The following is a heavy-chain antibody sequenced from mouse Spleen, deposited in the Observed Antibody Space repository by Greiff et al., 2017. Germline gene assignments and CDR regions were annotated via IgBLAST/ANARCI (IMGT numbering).Heavy chain of an antibody. Sequence: EVKLVESGGGLVKPGGSLKFSCTASGFTFSSYAMSWVRQTPEKRLEWVATISDGGSYTNYPDNVKGRTTISRDKAKNNPYLQLSHLKSEDTAMYYCVKGDCYGTGYFDYWGQGTTLTVSS. CDR2: ISDGGSYT. CDR3: VKGDCYGTGYFDY. J-gene: IGHJ2*01. D-gene: IGHD1-1*01. V-gene: IGHV5-4*03. CDR1: GFTFSSYA.